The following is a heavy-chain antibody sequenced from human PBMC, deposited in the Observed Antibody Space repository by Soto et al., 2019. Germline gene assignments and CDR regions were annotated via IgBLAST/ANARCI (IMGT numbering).Heavy chain of an antibody. CDR3: ARSVSFRYQLLKRGMDV. J-gene: IGHJ6*02. V-gene: IGHV1-69*13. CDR2: IIPIFGTA. Sequence: ASVKVSCKASGGTFSSYAISWVRQAPGQGLEWMGGIIPIFGTANYAQRFQGRVTITADESTSTAYMELSSLRSEDTAVYYCARSVSFRYQLLKRGMDVWGQGTTVTVSS. CDR1: GGTFSSYA. D-gene: IGHD2-2*01.